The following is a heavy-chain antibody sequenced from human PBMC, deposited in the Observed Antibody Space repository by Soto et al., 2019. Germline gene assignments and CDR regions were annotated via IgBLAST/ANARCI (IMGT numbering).Heavy chain of an antibody. J-gene: IGHJ6*02. Sequence: GGSLRLSCAASGFTFSSYWMSWVRQAPGKGLEWVANIKQDGSEKYYVDSVKGRFTISRDNAKNSLYLQMNSLRAEDTAVYYCARDGSSSFGVVIYYYYGMDVWGQGTTVTVSS. V-gene: IGHV3-7*01. D-gene: IGHD3-3*01. CDR3: ARDGSSSFGVVIYYYYGMDV. CDR2: IKQDGSEK. CDR1: GFTFSSYW.